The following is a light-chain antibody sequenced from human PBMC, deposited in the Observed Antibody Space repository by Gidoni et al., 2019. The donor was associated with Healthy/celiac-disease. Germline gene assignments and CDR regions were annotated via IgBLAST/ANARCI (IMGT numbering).Light chain of an antibody. V-gene: IGLV3-1*01. Sequence: SYDLTQPPSASVSPGQTASITCSGDKLGDKYACWYQQKPGQSPVLVIYQDSKRPSGIPERFSGSNSGNTATLTISGTQAMDEADYYCQAWDSSTGVVFGGGTKLTVL. CDR2: QDS. CDR1: KLGDKY. CDR3: QAWDSSTGVV. J-gene: IGLJ2*01.